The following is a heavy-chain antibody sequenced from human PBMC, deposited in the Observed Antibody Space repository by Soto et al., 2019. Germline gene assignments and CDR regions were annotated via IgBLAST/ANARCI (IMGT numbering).Heavy chain of an antibody. CDR3: ARGTVTSGRWFGP. CDR2: ISTFNGNT. D-gene: IGHD4-17*01. V-gene: IGHV1-18*04. Sequence: QVHLVQSGTEVKEPGASVKVSCKASASTFTGYTINWVRQAPGQGLEWMGWISTFNGNTKYAGNFEGRVTMTTNTSTSTAYMELTRLTFDDTAVYFGARGTVTSGRWFGPWGQGTLVSVSS. J-gene: IGHJ5*02. CDR1: ASTFTGYT.